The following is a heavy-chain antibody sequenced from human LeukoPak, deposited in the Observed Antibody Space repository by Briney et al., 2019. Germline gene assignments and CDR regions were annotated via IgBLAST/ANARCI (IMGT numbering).Heavy chain of an antibody. CDR2: INHSGST. Sequence: PSQTLSLTCAVSGGSISSGGYYWSWIRQPPGKGLEWIGEINHSGSTNYNPSLKSRVTISVDTSKNQFSLKLSSVTAADTAVYYCARGPYFVVVPAARWMGWFDPWGQGTLVTVSS. D-gene: IGHD2-2*01. V-gene: IGHV4-30-2*01. CDR1: GGSISSGGYY. J-gene: IGHJ5*02. CDR3: ARGPYFVVVPAARWMGWFDP.